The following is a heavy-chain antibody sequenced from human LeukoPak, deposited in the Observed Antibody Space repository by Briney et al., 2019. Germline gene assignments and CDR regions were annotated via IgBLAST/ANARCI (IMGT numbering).Heavy chain of an antibody. CDR3: ARGPSYFDY. CDR2: IYHSGST. Sequence: SSETLSLTCTVSGGSISSGGYYWSWIRQPPGKGLEWIGYIYHSGSTYYNPSLKSRVTISVDRSKNQFSLKLSSVTAADTAVYYCARGPSYFDYWGQGTLVTVSS. CDR1: GGSISSGGYY. V-gene: IGHV4-30-2*01. J-gene: IGHJ4*02.